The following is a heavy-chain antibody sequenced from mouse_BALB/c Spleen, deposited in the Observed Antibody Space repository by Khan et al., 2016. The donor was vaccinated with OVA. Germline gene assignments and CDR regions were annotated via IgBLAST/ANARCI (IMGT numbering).Heavy chain of an antibody. Sequence: QVQLQQSGAELVRPGTSVKVSCKASGYAFTNYLIEWIKQRPGQGLEWIGVINPGSGDTNYNEKFKGKAILTADKSSSTAYMQLSSLTSDVSAVYFCTRGGFGGFAYWGQGTLVTVSA. CDR2: INPGSGDT. CDR1: GYAFTNYL. V-gene: IGHV1-54*01. D-gene: IGHD3-1*01. J-gene: IGHJ3*01. CDR3: TRGGFGGFAY.